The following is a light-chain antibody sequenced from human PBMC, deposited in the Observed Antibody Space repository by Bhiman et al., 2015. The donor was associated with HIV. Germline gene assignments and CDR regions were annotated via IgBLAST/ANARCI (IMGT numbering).Light chain of an antibody. Sequence: SYELTQPPSVSVSPGQTASISCSGHKLGDKYACWYQHKPGQSPVLVIYQDDKRPSGIPERFTGSSSGNTATLTISGAQAVDEADYYCQVWGGSAVIFGGGTKLTVL. CDR3: QVWGGSAVI. V-gene: IGLV3-1*01. CDR2: QDD. J-gene: IGLJ2*01. CDR1: KLGDKY.